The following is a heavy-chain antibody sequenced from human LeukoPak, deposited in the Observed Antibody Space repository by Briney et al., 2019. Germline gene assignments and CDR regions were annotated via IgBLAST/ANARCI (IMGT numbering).Heavy chain of an antibody. V-gene: IGHV4-39*01. Sequence: SETLSLTCTVSGGSISSSSYYWGWIRQPPGKGLEWIGSIHYSGSTYYNPSLKSRVTISVETSKNQFSLKLSSVTAADTAVYYCARPSTGYSSSWYGLVAFDIWGQGTMVTVSS. J-gene: IGHJ3*02. D-gene: IGHD6-13*01. CDR1: GGSISSSSYY. CDR3: ARPSTGYSSSWYGLVAFDI. CDR2: IHYSGST.